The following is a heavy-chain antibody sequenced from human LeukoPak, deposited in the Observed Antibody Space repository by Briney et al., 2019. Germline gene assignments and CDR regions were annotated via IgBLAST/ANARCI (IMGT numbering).Heavy chain of an antibody. CDR1: GGSIRSYY. CDR3: ARVRRYCSGGSCYSAGQHAFDI. Sequence: PSETLSLTCTVSGGSIRSYYWSWIRQPPGKGLEWIGYIYYSGSTYYNPSLKSRVTISVDTSKNQFSLKLSSVTAADTAVYYCARVRRYCSGGSCYSAGQHAFDIWGQGTMVTVSS. V-gene: IGHV4-59*12. D-gene: IGHD2-15*01. CDR2: IYYSGST. J-gene: IGHJ3*02.